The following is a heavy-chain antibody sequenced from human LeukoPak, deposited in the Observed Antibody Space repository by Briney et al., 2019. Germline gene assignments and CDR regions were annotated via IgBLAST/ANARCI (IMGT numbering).Heavy chain of an antibody. D-gene: IGHD5-18*01. CDR3: TAMVGVDY. J-gene: IGHJ4*02. CDR1: GFTFSSYA. Sequence: GGSLRLSCAASGFTFSSYAMHWVRRAPGKGLEWVAVISYDGSNKYYADSVKGRFTISRDNSKNTLYLQMNSLRAEDTAVYYCTAMVGVDYWGQGTLVTVSS. V-gene: IGHV3-30-3*01. CDR2: ISYDGSNK.